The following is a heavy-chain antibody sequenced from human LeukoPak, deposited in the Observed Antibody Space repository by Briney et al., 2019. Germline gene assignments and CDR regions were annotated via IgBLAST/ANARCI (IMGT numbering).Heavy chain of an antibody. CDR2: INSDGSST. CDR1: GFTFSTYW. D-gene: IGHD6-13*01. Sequence: GGSLRLSCAASGFTFSTYWMHWVRQAPGKGLVWLSQINSDGSSTSYADSVKGRFTISRDNAKNTLYLQMNSLRAEDTAVYHCARDHRQQLTLHYWGQGTLVTVSS. CDR3: ARDHRQQLTLHY. V-gene: IGHV3-74*01. J-gene: IGHJ4*02.